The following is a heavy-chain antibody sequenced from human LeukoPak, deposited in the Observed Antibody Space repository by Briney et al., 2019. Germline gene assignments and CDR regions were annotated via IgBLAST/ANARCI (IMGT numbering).Heavy chain of an antibody. J-gene: IGHJ4*02. Sequence: SVKVSCKASGGTFSSYAISWVRQAPGQGLEWMGRIITIFSTAKYEQKFQGRVTITTDESTSTAYMELSSLRSEDTAAYYCARAMAPSGYYDYWGQGTLVTVSS. CDR1: GGTFSSYA. CDR2: IITIFSTA. D-gene: IGHD3-22*01. V-gene: IGHV1-69*05. CDR3: ARAMAPSGYYDY.